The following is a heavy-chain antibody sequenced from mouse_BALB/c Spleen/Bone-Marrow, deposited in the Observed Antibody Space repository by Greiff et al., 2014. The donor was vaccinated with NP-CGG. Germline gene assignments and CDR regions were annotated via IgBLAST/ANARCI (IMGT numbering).Heavy chain of an antibody. CDR1: GFTFSSFG. J-gene: IGHJ4*01. CDR2: ISSGSSTN. CDR3: ATGTRAMDY. V-gene: IGHV5-17*02. D-gene: IGHD4-1*01. Sequence: EVKLMESGGGLVQPGGSRKLSCAASGFTFSSFGMHWVRQAPEKGLEWVAYISSGSSTNYYADTVKGRFTISRDNPKNTLFLQMTSLRSEDTAMYYCATGTRAMDYWGQGTSVTVSS.